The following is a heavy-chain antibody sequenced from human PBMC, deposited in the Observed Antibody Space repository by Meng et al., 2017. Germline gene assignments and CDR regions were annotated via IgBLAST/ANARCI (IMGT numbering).Heavy chain of an antibody. Sequence: SVNVSCKASGGTFSSYAISWVRQAPGQGLAWMGGIIPIFGTANYAQKFQGRVKITTDESTSTAYTELRSLRSEDTAVYYCARAVYYYDSSGNIVYYFDYWGQGTQVTVSS. J-gene: IGHJ4*03. V-gene: IGHV1-69*05. D-gene: IGHD3-22*01. CDR3: ARAVYYYDSSGNIVYYFDY. CDR2: IIPIFGTA. CDR1: GGTFSSYA.